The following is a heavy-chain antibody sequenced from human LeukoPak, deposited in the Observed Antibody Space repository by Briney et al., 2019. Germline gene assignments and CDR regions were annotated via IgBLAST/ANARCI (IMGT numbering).Heavy chain of an antibody. CDR1: GSRFINYW. D-gene: IGHD2-21*02. V-gene: IGHV5-10-1*01. Sequence: GEPLQISCKGSGSRFINYWISWVRQMPEKGLEWMGRIYASDSYTAYSPSFQGHVTISVDKSINTAYLQWSSLKASDTAMYYCARYWGGDDPVTAIQQELVYWGQGNLVIVSS. CDR3: ARYWGGDDPVTAIQQELVY. J-gene: IGHJ4*02. CDR2: IYASDSYT.